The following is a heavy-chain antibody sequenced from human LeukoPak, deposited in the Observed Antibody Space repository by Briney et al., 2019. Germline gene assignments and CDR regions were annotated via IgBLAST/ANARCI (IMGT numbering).Heavy chain of an antibody. D-gene: IGHD3-9*01. Sequence: TSQTLSLTCTVSGGSISSGGYYWSWIRQHPGKGLEWIGYIYYSGSTNYNPSLKSRVTISVDTSKNQFSLKLSSVTAADTAVYYCASASLRYFDWLLPDAFDIWGQGTMVTVSS. CDR3: ASASLRYFDWLLPDAFDI. V-gene: IGHV4-31*03. CDR1: GGSISSGGYY. CDR2: IYYSGST. J-gene: IGHJ3*02.